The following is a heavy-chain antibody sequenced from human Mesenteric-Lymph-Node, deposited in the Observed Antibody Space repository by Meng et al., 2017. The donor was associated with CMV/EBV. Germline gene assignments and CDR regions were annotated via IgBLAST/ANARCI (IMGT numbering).Heavy chain of an antibody. D-gene: IGHD3-3*01. V-gene: IGHV3-21*01. J-gene: IGHJ4*02. CDR3: ATILLSGVTSGY. CDR2: ITSSSSYI. Sequence: GESLKISCAASGFTFSSYSMNWVRQAPGKGLEWVSSITSSSSYIFYADSVKGRFTISRDNAKNSLYLQMNSLRAEDTAVYYCATILLSGVTSGYWGQGTPVTVSS. CDR1: GFTFSSYS.